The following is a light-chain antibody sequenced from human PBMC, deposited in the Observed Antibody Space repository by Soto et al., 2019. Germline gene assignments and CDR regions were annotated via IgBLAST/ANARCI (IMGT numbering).Light chain of an antibody. J-gene: IGKJ5*01. V-gene: IGKV1-39*01. CDR2: GAS. CDR3: QQSYTTPIT. CDR1: QSISRY. Sequence: DTQMTQSPSSLSASVGDRVTITCRASQSISRYLNWYQQKLGKAPKLLISGASSLQSGVPSRFSGSGSGTDFTLTISSLQPEDFATYYCQQSYTTPITVGQGTRLEIK.